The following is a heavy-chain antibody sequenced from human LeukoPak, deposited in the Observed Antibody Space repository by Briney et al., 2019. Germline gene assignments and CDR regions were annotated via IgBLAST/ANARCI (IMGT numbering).Heavy chain of an antibody. J-gene: IGHJ3*02. Sequence: SVKVSCKASGFTFTSSAVQWVRQARGQRLEWIGWIVVGSGNTDYAQKFQERVTITRDMSTSTAYMELSSLRSEDTAVYYCARDKGFFWSGSNAFDIWGQGTMVTVSS. V-gene: IGHV1-58*01. D-gene: IGHD3-3*01. CDR1: GFTFTSSA. CDR2: IVVGSGNT. CDR3: ARDKGFFWSGSNAFDI.